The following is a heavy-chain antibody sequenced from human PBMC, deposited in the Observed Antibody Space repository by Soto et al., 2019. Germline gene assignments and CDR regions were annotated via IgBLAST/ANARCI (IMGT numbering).Heavy chain of an antibody. V-gene: IGHV3-21*01. CDR2: ISSSSSYI. Sequence: EVQLVESGGGLVKPGGSLRLSCAASGFTFSSYSMNWVRQAPGKGLEWVSSISSSSSYIYYADSVKGRFTISRDNAKNSLFLEMNILKAEDTAVYYCVRVVVVPAAVIDYWGQGTLVIVSS. D-gene: IGHD2-2*01. J-gene: IGHJ4*02. CDR3: VRVVVVPAAVIDY. CDR1: GFTFSSYS.